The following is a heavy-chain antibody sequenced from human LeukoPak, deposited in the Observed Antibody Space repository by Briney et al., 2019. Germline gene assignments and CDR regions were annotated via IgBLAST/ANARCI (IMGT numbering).Heavy chain of an antibody. CDR2: ISGTGSST. CDR1: GFTFTSYA. Sequence: GGSLRLSCAASGFTFTSYAMSWVRQAPGKGLEWVSGISGTGSSTYYADSVKGRFTISRDNSKNTLYLQMNSLRAEDTALYYCAKDSRYCNGDSCPFGGFRNWGQGTLVTVSS. J-gene: IGHJ4*02. D-gene: IGHD2-15*01. V-gene: IGHV3-23*01. CDR3: AKDSRYCNGDSCPFGGFRN.